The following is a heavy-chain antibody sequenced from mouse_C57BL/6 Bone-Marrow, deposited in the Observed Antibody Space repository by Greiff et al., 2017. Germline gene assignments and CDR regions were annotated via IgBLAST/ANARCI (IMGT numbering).Heavy chain of an antibody. D-gene: IGHD2-1*01. CDR2: IDPSDSYT. CDR1: GYTFTSYW. J-gene: IGHJ3*01. V-gene: IGHV1-59*01. CDR3: ARDGNYPAWFAY. Sequence: VKLQQPGAELVRPGTSVKLSCKASGYTFTSYWMHWVKQRPGQGLEWIGVIDPSDSYTNYNQKFKGKATLTVDTSSSTAYMQLSSLTSEDSAVYYCARDGNYPAWFAYWGQGTLVTVSA.